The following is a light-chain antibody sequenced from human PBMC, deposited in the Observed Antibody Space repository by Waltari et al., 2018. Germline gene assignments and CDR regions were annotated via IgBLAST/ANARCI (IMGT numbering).Light chain of an antibody. V-gene: IGLV3-25*03. CDR2: KDT. CDR3: LSADSSGTSKV. J-gene: IGLJ3*02. CDR1: ALPKQY. Sequence: SYELTQPPSVSVSPGQTARITCSGDALPKQYPFWYQQKPGQAPVLIIDKDTQRPSGIPERFSGSSSGTTVTMTISGVQAEDEADYYCLSADSSGTSKVFGGGTKLTVL.